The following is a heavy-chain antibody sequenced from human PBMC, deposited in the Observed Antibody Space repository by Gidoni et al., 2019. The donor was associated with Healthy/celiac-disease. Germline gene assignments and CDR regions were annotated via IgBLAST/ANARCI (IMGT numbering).Heavy chain of an antibody. V-gene: IGHV3-30-3*01. J-gene: IGHJ4*02. CDR2: ISYDGSNK. CDR3: ARDYQWLVPDY. CDR1: GFTFSSYA. Sequence: QVQRVESGGGVVQPGRSLSLSCAASGFTFSSYAMHWVRQAPGKGLEWVAVISYDGSNKYYADSVKGRFTISRDNSKNTLYLQMNSLRAEDTAVYYCARDYQWLVPDYWGQGTLVTVSS. D-gene: IGHD6-19*01.